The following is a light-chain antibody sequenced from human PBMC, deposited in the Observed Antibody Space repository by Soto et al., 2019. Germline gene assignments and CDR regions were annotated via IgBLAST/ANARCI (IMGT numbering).Light chain of an antibody. Sequence: QSALTQPASVSGSPGQSITISCTGTSSDVGSYNLVSWYQQHPGKAPKLMIYEVSKRPSGVSNRFSGSKSGNTASLTISGLQAEDEADYYCCSYAGGSTPFYVFGTGTKVTVL. CDR1: SSDVGSYNL. J-gene: IGLJ1*01. CDR3: CSYAGGSTPFYV. CDR2: EVS. V-gene: IGLV2-23*02.